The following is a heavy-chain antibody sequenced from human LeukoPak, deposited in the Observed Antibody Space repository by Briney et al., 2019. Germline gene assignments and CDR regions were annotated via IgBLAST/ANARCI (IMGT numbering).Heavy chain of an antibody. CDR2: INPNSGGT. V-gene: IGHV1-2*02. CDR1: GFTFSSYG. CDR3: ARGLKLELNDY. D-gene: IGHD1-7*01. J-gene: IGHJ4*02. Sequence: GGSLRLSCAASGFTFSSYGMHWVRQAPGQGLEWMGWINPNSGGTNYAQKFQGRVTMTRDTSISTAYMELSRLRSDDAAVYYCARGLKLELNDYWGQGTLVTVSS.